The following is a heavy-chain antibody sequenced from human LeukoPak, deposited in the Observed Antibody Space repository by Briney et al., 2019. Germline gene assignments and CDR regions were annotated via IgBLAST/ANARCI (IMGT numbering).Heavy chain of an antibody. V-gene: IGHV1-69*05. CDR2: IIPIFGTA. Sequence: SVKVSCKASGGTFSSYAISWVRQAPGQGLEWMGGIIPIFGTANYAQKFQGRVTITTDESTSTAYMELSSLRSEDTAVYYCARGGITIFGVATASHNWFDPWGQGTLVTVSS. CDR3: ARGGITIFGVATASHNWFDP. J-gene: IGHJ5*02. CDR1: GGTFSSYA. D-gene: IGHD3-3*01.